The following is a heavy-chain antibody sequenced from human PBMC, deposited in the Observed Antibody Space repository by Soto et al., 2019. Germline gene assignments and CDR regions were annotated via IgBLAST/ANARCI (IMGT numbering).Heavy chain of an antibody. CDR3: ARRSSSLGLYYYYGMDV. V-gene: IGHV5-51*01. CDR1: GYSFTSYW. Sequence: GESLKISCKGSGYSFTSYWIGWVRQMPGKGLEWMGIIYPGDSDTRYSPSLQGQVTISADKSISTAYLQWSSLKASDTAMYYCARRSSSLGLYYYYGMDVWGQGTTVTVSS. J-gene: IGHJ6*02. D-gene: IGHD6-6*01. CDR2: IYPGDSDT.